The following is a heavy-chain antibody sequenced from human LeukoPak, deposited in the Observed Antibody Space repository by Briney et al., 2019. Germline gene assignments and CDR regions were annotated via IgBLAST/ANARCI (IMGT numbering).Heavy chain of an antibody. CDR2: ISSSSSYI. D-gene: IGHD3-9*01. J-gene: IGHJ4*02. CDR1: GFSFSSYS. V-gene: IGHV3-21*01. CDR3: ARSGGILTAYYDY. Sequence: GGSLRLSCAASGFSFSSYSMNWVRQAPGKGLEWVSSISSSSSYIYSADSVKGRFTISRDNAKNSLYLQMNSLRAEDTAVYYCARSGGILTAYYDYWGQGTLVTVSS.